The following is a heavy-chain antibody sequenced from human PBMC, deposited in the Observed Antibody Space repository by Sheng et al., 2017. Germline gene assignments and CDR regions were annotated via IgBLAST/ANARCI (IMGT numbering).Heavy chain of an antibody. J-gene: IGHJ4*02. CDR3: AKLNWFEGGRGDRGY. CDR1: GFTCSNCD. Sequence: EVQLLESGGDLAQPGGSLRLSCAASGFTCSNCDINWVRQVPGKGLEWVSGISGSGEASYYVDSVKGRFTISRDNSKNIIYLQMNSLRAEDTAVYYCAKLNWFEGGRGDRGYWGQGTLVTVSS. CDR2: ISGSGEAS. D-gene: IGHD3-10*01. V-gene: IGHV3-23*01.